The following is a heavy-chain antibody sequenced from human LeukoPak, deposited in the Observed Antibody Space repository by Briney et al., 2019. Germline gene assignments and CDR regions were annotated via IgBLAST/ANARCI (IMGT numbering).Heavy chain of an antibody. CDR1: GYTFTGYY. V-gene: IGHV1-2*02. CDR3: AREGSEHPNWFDP. D-gene: IGHD3-10*01. J-gene: IGHJ5*02. Sequence: ASVKVSCKASGYTFTGYYMHWVRQAPGQGLEWMGWINPNSGGTNYAQKFQGRVTMTRDTSINTAYMELYSLTSDDTAVYYCAREGSEHPNWFDPWGQGALVIVSS. CDR2: INPNSGGT.